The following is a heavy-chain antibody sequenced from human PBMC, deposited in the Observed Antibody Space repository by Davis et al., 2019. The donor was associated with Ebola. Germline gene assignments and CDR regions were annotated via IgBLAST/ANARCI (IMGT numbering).Heavy chain of an antibody. D-gene: IGHD2-21*01. CDR3: ARASSLTYCGGDCYSKTHYYYYGMDV. CDR1: GGSISSHY. Sequence: PSETLSLTCTVSGGSISSHYWSWIRQPPGKGLEWIGYIYYSGSTNYNPSLKSRVTISVDTSKNQFSLKLSSVTAADTAVYYCARASSLTYCGGDCYSKTHYYYYGMDVWGQGTTVTVSS. V-gene: IGHV4-59*11. J-gene: IGHJ6*02. CDR2: IYYSGST.